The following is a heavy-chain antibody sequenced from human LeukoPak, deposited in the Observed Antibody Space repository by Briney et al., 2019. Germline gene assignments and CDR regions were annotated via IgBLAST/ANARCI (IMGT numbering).Heavy chain of an antibody. V-gene: IGHV3-7*03. CDR1: GFTFSSYW. CDR3: ANPPTVTSFHY. Sequence: GGSLRLSCAASGFTFSSYWMSWVRQAPGKGLEWVANIKQDGSEKYYADSVKGRFTISRDNSKNTLYLQMNSLRAEDTAIYYCANPPTVTSFHYWGQGTLVTVSS. J-gene: IGHJ4*02. CDR2: IKQDGSEK. D-gene: IGHD4-11*01.